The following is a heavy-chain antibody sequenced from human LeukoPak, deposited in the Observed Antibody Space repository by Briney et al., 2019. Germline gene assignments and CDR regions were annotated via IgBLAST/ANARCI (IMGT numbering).Heavy chain of an antibody. CDR3: ARGGNRRVWYGGVSGIDF. V-gene: IGHV3-33*01. D-gene: IGHD6-19*01. CDR1: VFTFSRYG. J-gene: IGHJ4*02. CDR2: IWYEGSNK. Sequence: GGSLRLSCAASVFTFSRYGMHCAPHAPGKGLEWVGVIWYEGSNKHYADSVSGRFIISRDNSKNTLYLQLDSLRAEDTAVYYCARGGNRRVWYGGVSGIDFWGQGGLVAVSS.